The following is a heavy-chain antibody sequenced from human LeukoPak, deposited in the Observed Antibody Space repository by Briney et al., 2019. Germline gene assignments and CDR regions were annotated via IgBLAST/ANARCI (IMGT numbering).Heavy chain of an antibody. CDR1: GLTGSHNH. Sequence: GGSLRLSCAASGLTGSHNHVSWVRQAPGKGLEWVSAIHTSGDTCYADSVKGRFTISGDTSKNTLYLQINSLRVEDTAVYYCIVFGDSNHWGQGTLVTVSS. V-gene: IGHV3-53*01. CDR3: IVFGDSNH. D-gene: IGHD4-17*01. CDR2: IHTSGDT. J-gene: IGHJ5*02.